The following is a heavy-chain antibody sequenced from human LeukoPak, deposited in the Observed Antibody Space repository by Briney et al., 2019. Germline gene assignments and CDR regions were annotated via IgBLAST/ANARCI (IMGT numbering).Heavy chain of an antibody. J-gene: IGHJ4*02. CDR2: IYYSGST. CDR3: ARVDAAAGTFDY. CDR1: GGSISSYY. D-gene: IGHD6-13*01. Sequence: SETLSLTCTVSGGSISSYYWSWIRQPPGKGLEWIGYIYYSGSTYYNPSLKSRVTTSVDTSKNQFSLKLSSVTAADTAVYYCARVDAAAGTFDYWGQGTLVTVSS. V-gene: IGHV4-30-4*01.